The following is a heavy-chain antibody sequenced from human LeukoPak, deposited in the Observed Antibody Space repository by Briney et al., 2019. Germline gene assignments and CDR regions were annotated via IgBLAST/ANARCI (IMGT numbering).Heavy chain of an antibody. CDR2: IYYSGST. D-gene: IGHD6-13*01. J-gene: IGHJ5*02. Sequence: PSETLSLTCTVSGGSINSYYWSWIRQPPGKGLEWIGYIYYSGSTNYNPSLKSRVTISVDTSKNQFSLKLSSVTAADTAVYYCARSIAAASYTSWGQGTLVTVSS. CDR3: ARSIAAASYTS. V-gene: IGHV4-59*01. CDR1: GGSINSYY.